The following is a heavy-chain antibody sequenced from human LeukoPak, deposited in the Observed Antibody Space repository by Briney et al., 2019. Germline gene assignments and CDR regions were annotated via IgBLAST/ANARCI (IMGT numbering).Heavy chain of an antibody. Sequence: SETLSLTCTVSGGSISSSSYYWGWIRQPPGKGLEWIGSIYYSGSTYYNPSLKSRVTISVDTSKNQFSLKLSSVTAADTAVYCCARRGRGKYYYDSSGYYFLDYWGQGTLVTVSS. CDR2: IYYSGST. CDR3: ARRGRGKYYYDSSGYYFLDY. CDR1: GGSISSSSYY. J-gene: IGHJ4*02. D-gene: IGHD3-22*01. V-gene: IGHV4-39*01.